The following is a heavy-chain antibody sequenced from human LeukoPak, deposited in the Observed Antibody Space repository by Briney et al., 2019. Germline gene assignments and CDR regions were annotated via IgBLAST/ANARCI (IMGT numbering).Heavy chain of an antibody. V-gene: IGHV1-18*04. CDR3: ARDSGYDPKGVFDY. CDR1: GYTFTSYG. J-gene: IGHJ4*02. Sequence: ASAKVSCKASGYTFTSYGISWVRQAPGQGLEWMGWISAYNGNTNYAQKLQGRVTMTTDTSTSTAYMELRSLRSDDTAVYYCARDSGYDPKGVFDYWGQGTLVTVSS. D-gene: IGHD5-12*01. CDR2: ISAYNGNT.